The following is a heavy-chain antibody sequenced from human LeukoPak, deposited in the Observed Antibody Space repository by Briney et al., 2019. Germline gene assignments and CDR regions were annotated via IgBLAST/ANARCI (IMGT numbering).Heavy chain of an antibody. CDR1: GGSISSGDYY. CDR3: ARVGHYDILTGSPSDAFDI. Sequence: PSQTLSLTCTVSGGSISSGDYYWSWIRQPPGKGLEWIGYIYNSGSTYYNPSLKSRVTISVDTSKNQFSLKLSSVTAADTAVYYCARVGHYDILTGSPSDAFDIWGQGTMVTVSS. V-gene: IGHV4-30-4*01. CDR2: IYNSGST. D-gene: IGHD3-9*01. J-gene: IGHJ3*02.